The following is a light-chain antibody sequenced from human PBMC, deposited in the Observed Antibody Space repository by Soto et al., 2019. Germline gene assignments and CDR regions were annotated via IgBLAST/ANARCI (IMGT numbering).Light chain of an antibody. Sequence: QSALTRPPSVPGAAGKTVTISCTGSVSNSGAGYGLQRYQQRPGTAPRLLIYGSDDRGSGVPHRFSASVSGNSASLAITGLQTEDEAVYYCQSYDSNLSEVFGPGTKVTVL. CDR3: QSYDSNLSEV. CDR2: GSD. V-gene: IGLV1-40*01. J-gene: IGLJ1*01. CDR1: VSNSGAGYG.